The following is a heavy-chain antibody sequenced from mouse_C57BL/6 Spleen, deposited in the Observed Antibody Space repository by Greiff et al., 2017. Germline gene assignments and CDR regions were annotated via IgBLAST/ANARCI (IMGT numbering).Heavy chain of an antibody. V-gene: IGHV1-54*01. CDR1: GYAFTNYL. J-gene: IGHJ3*01. D-gene: IGHD2-3*01. CDR2: INPGSGGT. CDR3: AREGDDGYYVAY. Sequence: QVQLQQSGAELVRPGTSVKVSCKASGYAFTNYLIEWVKQRPGQGLEWIGVINPGSGGTNYNEKFKGKATLTADKSSSTAYMQLSSLTSEDSAVYCCAREGDDGYYVAYWGQGTLVTVSA.